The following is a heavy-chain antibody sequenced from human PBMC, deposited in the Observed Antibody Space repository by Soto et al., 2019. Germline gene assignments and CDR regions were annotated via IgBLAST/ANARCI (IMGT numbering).Heavy chain of an antibody. CDR1: GFTFSSYW. CDR2: IKQDGSEK. CDR3: ARDSAGDYDYVWGSYRLGYYYYGMDV. V-gene: IGHV3-7*01. D-gene: IGHD3-16*02. J-gene: IGHJ6*02. Sequence: GGSLRLSCAASGFTFSSYWMSWVRQAPGKGLEWVANIKQDGSEKYYVDSVKGRFTISRDNAKNSLYLQMNSLRAEDTAVYYCARDSAGDYDYVWGSYRLGYYYYGMDVWGQGTTVTVSS.